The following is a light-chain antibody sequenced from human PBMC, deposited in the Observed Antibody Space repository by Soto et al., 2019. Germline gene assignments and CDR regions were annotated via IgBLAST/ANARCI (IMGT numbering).Light chain of an antibody. J-gene: IGKJ1*01. V-gene: IGKV3-20*01. CDR1: QSIRSHY. Sequence: EIVLTQSPGTLSLSPGERATLSRRASQSIRSHYLAWYQQKPGQAPRLLISGAHNRAPGIPDRFSGSESGTDFTLRISRLEPEDFAVYYCQQYGSSVTFGQGTKVEIK. CDR2: GAH. CDR3: QQYGSSVT.